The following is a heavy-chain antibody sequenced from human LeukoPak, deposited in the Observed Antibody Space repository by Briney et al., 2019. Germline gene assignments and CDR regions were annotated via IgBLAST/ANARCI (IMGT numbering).Heavy chain of an antibody. CDR1: GGSISSYY. D-gene: IGHD3-22*01. J-gene: IGHJ4*02. V-gene: IGHV4-34*01. Sequence: SETLSLTCTVSGGSISSYYWSWIRQPPGKGLEWIGEINHSGSTNYNPSLKSRVTISVDTSKNQFSLKLSSVTAADTAVYYCARGVGDSSGYPFDYWGQGTLVTVSS. CDR2: INHSGST. CDR3: ARGVGDSSGYPFDY.